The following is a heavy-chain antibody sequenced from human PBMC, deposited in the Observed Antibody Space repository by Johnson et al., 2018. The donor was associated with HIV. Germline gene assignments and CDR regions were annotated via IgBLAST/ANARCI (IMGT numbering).Heavy chain of an antibody. V-gene: IGHV3-7*01. CDR2: IKQDGSEN. CDR1: GFTFSSYW. J-gene: IGHJ3*02. Sequence: VQLVESGGGLVQPGGSLRLSCAASGFTFSSYWMSWVRQAPGKGLEWVANIKQDGSENHYVGSVKGRFTSSRDNAKKSLDLQMNSLRVEDTAVYYCARDGPWLQSQRNAFDIWGQGTMVTVSS. D-gene: IGHD5-24*01. CDR3: ARDGPWLQSQRNAFDI.